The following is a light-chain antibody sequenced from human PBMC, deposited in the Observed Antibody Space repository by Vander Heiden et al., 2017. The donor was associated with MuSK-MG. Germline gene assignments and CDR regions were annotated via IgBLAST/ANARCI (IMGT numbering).Light chain of an antibody. CDR2: DDR. J-gene: IGLJ2*01. V-gene: IGLV3-21*02. CDR1: DIRCKN. CDR3: HVWDSSSDVV. Sequence: SYVLTQPPSVSVAPGQAATITCGGHDIRCKNVHWYQQKPGQAHVLVVDDDRGRPAGIPERFSGANSGNAATLTISRVEAGEEADYYCHVWDSSSDVVFGGGTKLTVL.